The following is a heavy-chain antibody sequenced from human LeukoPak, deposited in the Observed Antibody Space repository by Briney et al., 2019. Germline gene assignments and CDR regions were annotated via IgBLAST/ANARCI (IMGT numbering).Heavy chain of an antibody. J-gene: IGHJ4*02. Sequence: GGSLRLSCAASGFTFSRYAMHWVRQAPGKGLEWVAVISYDGSYNADSMKGRLTISRDNSKNTLYLQMTSLRAEDTAVYYCAREVTPYYWGQGTLVTVSS. V-gene: IGHV3-30*04. D-gene: IGHD4-23*01. CDR2: ISYDGSY. CDR3: AREVTPYY. CDR1: GFTFSRYA.